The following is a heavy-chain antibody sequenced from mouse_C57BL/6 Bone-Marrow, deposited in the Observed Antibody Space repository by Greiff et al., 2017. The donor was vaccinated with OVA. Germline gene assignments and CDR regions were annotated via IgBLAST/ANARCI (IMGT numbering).Heavy chain of an antibody. CDR1: GYSITSDY. J-gene: IGHJ1*03. CDR2: ISYSGST. D-gene: IGHD1-1*01. CDR3: ARDSASYGSSYEDWYFDV. V-gene: IGHV3-8*01. Sequence: EVQLQESGPGLAKPSQTLSLTCSVTGYSITSDYWNWIRKFPGNKLEYMGYISYSGSTYYNPSLKSRISITRDTSKNQYYLQLNSVTTEDTATYYCARDSASYGSSYEDWYFDVWGTGTTVTVSS.